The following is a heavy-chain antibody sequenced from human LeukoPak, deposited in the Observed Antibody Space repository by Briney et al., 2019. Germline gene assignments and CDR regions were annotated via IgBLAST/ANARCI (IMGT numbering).Heavy chain of an antibody. D-gene: IGHD2-8*01. CDR2: IYYSGST. J-gene: IGHJ5*02. V-gene: IGHV4-59*04. Sequence: GSLRLSCAASGFTFSSYEMNWVRQPPGKGLEWIANIYYSGSTYYNPSLKSRVTISVDTSKNQFSLKLSSVTAADTAVYYCAGLIRPGWFDPWGQGTLVTVSS. CDR1: GFTFSSYE. CDR3: AGLIRPGWFDP.